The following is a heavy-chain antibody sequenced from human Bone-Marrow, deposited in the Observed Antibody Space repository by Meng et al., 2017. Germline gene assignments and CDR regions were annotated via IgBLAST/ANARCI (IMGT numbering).Heavy chain of an antibody. CDR2: VSGSGAST. J-gene: IGHJ6*02. D-gene: IGHD3-10*01. CDR1: EFTFSNYA. CDR3: AKMRITMVRGVVLYYYGMDV. Sequence: GGSLRLSCAASEFTFSNYAMSWVRQAPGKGLEWVSAVSGSGASTYYADSVKGRFTISRDNFKNTLYLQMNSLRAEDTAVYYCAKMRITMVRGVVLYYYGMDVWGQGTTVTVSS. V-gene: IGHV3-23*01.